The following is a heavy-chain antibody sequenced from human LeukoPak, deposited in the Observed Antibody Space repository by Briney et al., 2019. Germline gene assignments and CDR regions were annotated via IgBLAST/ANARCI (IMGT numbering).Heavy chain of an antibody. CDR2: INTNTGNP. D-gene: IGHD3-22*01. J-gene: IGHJ3*02. Sequence: ASVKVSCKASGYTFTSYAMNWVRQAPGQGLEWMGWINTNTGNPTYAQGFTGRFVFSLDTSVSTAYLQISSLKAEDTAVYYCARETTYYYDSSGYYYLDAFDIWGQGTMVTVSS. CDR3: ARETTYYYDSSGYYYLDAFDI. V-gene: IGHV7-4-1*02. CDR1: GYTFTSYA.